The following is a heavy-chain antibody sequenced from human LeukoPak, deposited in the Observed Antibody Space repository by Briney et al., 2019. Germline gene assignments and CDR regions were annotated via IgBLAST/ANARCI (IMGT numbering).Heavy chain of an antibody. CDR2: ISGFGDSV. V-gene: IGHV3-23*01. J-gene: IGHJ4*02. D-gene: IGHD3-22*01. CDR1: GITFYNYFG. CDR3: ARGKLYSYETTSYYGPFDC. Sequence: GGSLRLSCTAAGITFYNYFGMAWVRQAPGQGLEWVSTISGFGDSVYHTDSVKGRFTISRDSSENAVYLQMDNLRPEDTALYFCARGKLYSYETTSYYGPFDCWGQGTLVTVSS.